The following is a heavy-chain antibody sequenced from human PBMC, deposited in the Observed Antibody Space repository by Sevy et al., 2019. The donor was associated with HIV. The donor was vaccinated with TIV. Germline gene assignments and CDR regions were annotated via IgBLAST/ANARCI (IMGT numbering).Heavy chain of an antibody. CDR3: AKRSSYSFAY. CDR2: ITGSGATT. Sequence: GGSLRLSCAASGFTFGDSSMSWVRQAPGKGLEWVSSITGSGATTYYADSVKGRFTISRDNSKSTRYLQMNTLGADDTAAYYCAKRSSYSFAYWGQGTLVTVSS. CDR1: GFTFGDSS. D-gene: IGHD4-4*01. J-gene: IGHJ4*02. V-gene: IGHV3-23*01.